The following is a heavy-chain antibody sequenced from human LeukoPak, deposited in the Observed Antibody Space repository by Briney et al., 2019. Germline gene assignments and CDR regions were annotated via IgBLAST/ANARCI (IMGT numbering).Heavy chain of an antibody. V-gene: IGHV4-59*01. D-gene: IGHD5-18*01. CDR3: ARTTEGGYTYGYFYYYYMDV. CDR1: GGSISSYY. Sequence: PSETLSLTCTISGGSISSYYWSWIRQPPGKGLEWIGYIYYSGSTNYNPSLKSRVTISVDTSKNQFSLKLTSVTAADTAVYYCARTTEGGYTYGYFYYYYMDVWGKGTTVTISS. CDR2: IYYSGST. J-gene: IGHJ6*03.